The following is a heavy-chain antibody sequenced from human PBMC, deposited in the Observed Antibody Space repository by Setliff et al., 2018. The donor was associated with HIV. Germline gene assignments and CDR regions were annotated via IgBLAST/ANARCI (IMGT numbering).Heavy chain of an antibody. CDR2: INQNGREK. D-gene: IGHD3-10*02. V-gene: IGHV3-7*03. CDR1: GFTSGFTFTNYW. Sequence: GGSLRLSCAASGFTSGFTFTNYWMSWVRQAPGKGLEWVANINQNGREKYYVDSVKGRFTISRDNAKDSLYRQMNSLKAEDTAVYYCARVFWDGLPQIYYYMDVWGKGTTVTVSS. CDR3: ARVFWDGLPQIYYYMDV. J-gene: IGHJ6*03.